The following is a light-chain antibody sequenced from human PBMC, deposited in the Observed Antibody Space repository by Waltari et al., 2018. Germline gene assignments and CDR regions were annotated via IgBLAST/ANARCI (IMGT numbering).Light chain of an antibody. CDR3: QKYDSAPLT. J-gene: IGKJ4*01. CDR2: GAS. V-gene: IGKV1-27*01. CDR1: QDISNF. Sequence: DMQMTQSASSLSVSVGDRVTITCRASQDISNFLAWYQQKPGKVPKFLIYGASSLQSGVPSRFSGSGSGTDFTLTINSLHPEDVGVYYCQKYDSAPLTFGGGTRVDIK.